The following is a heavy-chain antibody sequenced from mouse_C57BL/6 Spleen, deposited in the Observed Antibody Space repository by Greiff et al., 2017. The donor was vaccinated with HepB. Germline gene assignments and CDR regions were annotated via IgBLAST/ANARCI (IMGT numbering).Heavy chain of an antibody. J-gene: IGHJ4*01. CDR2: IYPGGGYT. D-gene: IGHD2-1*01. V-gene: IGHV1-63*01. CDR3: ARAGNYERGAMDY. CDR1: GYTFTNYW. Sequence: VQLQESGAELVRPGTSVKMSCKASGYTFTNYWIGWAKQRPGHGLEWIGDIYPGGGYTNYNEKFKGKATLTADKSSSTAYMQFSSLTSEDSAIYYCARAGNYERGAMDYWGQGTSVTVSS.